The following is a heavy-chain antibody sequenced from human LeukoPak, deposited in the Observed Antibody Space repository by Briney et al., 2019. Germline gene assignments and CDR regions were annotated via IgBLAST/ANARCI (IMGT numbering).Heavy chain of an antibody. CDR2: ISYDGSNK. CDR3: AREITMVRGAGNYYYGMDV. J-gene: IGHJ6*02. V-gene: IGHV3-30-3*01. D-gene: IGHD3-10*01. CDR1: GFTFSSYA. Sequence: PGGSLRLSCAASGFTFSSYAMHWVRQAPGKGLEWVAVISYDGSNKYYADSVKGRFTISRDNSKNTLYLQMNSLRAEDTAVYYCAREITMVRGAGNYYYGMDVWGQGTTVTVSS.